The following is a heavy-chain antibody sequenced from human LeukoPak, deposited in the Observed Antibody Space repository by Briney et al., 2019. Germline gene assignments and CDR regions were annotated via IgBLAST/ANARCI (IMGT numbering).Heavy chain of an antibody. V-gene: IGHV6-1*01. Sequence: SQTLSLTCAISGDSVSSNSAAWNSIRQSPSRGLEWLGRTYYRSKWYNDYAGSVNNRITINPDTTKNQFYLQVNSVTAADTDVYYCARGKVMITFGGANRRLVYFDYWGQGTLVTVSS. CDR3: ARGKVMITFGGANRRLVYFDY. D-gene: IGHD3-16*01. J-gene: IGHJ4*02. CDR2: TYYRSKWYN. CDR1: GDSVSSNSAA.